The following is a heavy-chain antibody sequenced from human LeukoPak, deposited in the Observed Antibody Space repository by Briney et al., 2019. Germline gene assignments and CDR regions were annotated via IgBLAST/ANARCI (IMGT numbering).Heavy chain of an antibody. Sequence: ASETLSLTCTVSGGSISSGTYYWSWIRQPAGKGLEWIGRIYTSGSTNYNPSLKSRVTISVDTSKNQFSLKLSSVTAADTAVYYCARSWSSSWYWGQGTLVTVSS. D-gene: IGHD2-2*01. CDR2: IYTSGST. CDR1: GGSISSGTYY. V-gene: IGHV4-61*02. CDR3: ARSWSSSWY. J-gene: IGHJ4*02.